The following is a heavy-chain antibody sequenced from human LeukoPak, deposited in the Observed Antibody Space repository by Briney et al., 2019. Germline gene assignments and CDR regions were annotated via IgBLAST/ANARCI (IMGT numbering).Heavy chain of an antibody. J-gene: IGHJ3*02. CDR3: AKEIAAVWSDAFDI. D-gene: IGHD6-13*01. V-gene: IGHV3-30*02. CDR1: GFTFSSYA. CDR2: IRYDGSNN. Sequence: GGSLRLSCAASGFTFSSYAMSWVRQAPGKGLEWVAFIRYDGSNNYYADSVKGRFTISRDNSKNTLYLQMNSLRAEDTAVYYCAKEIAAVWSDAFDIWGQGTMVTVSS.